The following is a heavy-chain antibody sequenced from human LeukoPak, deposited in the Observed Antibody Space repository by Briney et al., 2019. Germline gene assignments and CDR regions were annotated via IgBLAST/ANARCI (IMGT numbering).Heavy chain of an antibody. V-gene: IGHV3-23*01. J-gene: IGHJ4*02. CDR1: GFTFSSYA. CDR3: ARVDDSSGHLDY. CDR2: ISGSGGST. D-gene: IGHD3-22*01. Sequence: GGSLRLSCAASGFTFSSYAMSWVRQAPGKGLEWVSAISGSGGSTYYADSVKGRFTISRDNSKNTLYLQMNSLRAEDTAVYYCARVDDSSGHLDYWGQGTLVTVSS.